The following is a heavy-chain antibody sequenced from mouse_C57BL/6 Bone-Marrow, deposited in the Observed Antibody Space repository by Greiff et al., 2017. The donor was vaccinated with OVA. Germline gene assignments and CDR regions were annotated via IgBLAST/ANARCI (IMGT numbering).Heavy chain of an antibody. D-gene: IGHD1-1*01. Sequence: QVQLKQPGAELVKPGASVKLSCKASGYTFTSYWMHWVKQRPGQGLEWIGMIHPNSGSTNYNEKFKSKATLTVDKSSSTAYMQLSSLTSEDSAVYYCARRSLRGAMDYWGQGTSVTVSS. CDR1: GYTFTSYW. CDR3: ARRSLRGAMDY. J-gene: IGHJ4*01. CDR2: IHPNSGST. V-gene: IGHV1-64*01.